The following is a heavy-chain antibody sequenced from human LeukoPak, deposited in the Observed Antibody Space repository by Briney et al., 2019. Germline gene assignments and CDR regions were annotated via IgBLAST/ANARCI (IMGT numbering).Heavy chain of an antibody. CDR3: ARAKSDCDILTGSYLGDYFDY. J-gene: IGHJ4*02. CDR2: INPSGGST. Sequence: ASVKVSCKASGYTFTSYYMHWVRQAPGQGLEWMGIINPSGGSTSYAQKFQGRVTMTRDTSTSTVYMELSSLRSEDTAVYYCARAKSDCDILTGSYLGDYFDYWGQGTLVTVSS. CDR1: GYTFTSYY. D-gene: IGHD3-9*01. V-gene: IGHV1-46*01.